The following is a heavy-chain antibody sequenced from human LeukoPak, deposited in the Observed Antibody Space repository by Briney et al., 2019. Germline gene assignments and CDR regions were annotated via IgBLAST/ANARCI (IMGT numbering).Heavy chain of an antibody. CDR2: IIPIFGTA. CDR1: GDTFSSYA. V-gene: IGHV1-69*13. J-gene: IGHJ5*02. D-gene: IGHD3-10*01. CDR3: ARAQYYYGSENWFDP. Sequence: SVKVSCKASGDTFSSYAISWVRQAPGQGLEWMGGIIPIFGTANYAQKFQGRVTITADESTSTAYMELSSLRSEDTAVYYCARAQYYYGSENWFDPWGQGTLVTVSS.